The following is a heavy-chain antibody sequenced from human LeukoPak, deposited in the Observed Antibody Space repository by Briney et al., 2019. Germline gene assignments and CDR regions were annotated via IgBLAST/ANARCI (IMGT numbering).Heavy chain of an antibody. V-gene: IGHV3-7*03. J-gene: IGHJ4*02. Sequence: GGSLRLSCAASGFTFSRYWMSWVRQAPGKGLEWVANIKQDGSEKYSMDSEKGRFTISRDNAKNSLYLQLNSLRAEDTAVYYCASHDYGDYASLDYWGQGTLVTVSS. CDR3: ASHDYGDYASLDY. CDR2: IKQDGSEK. D-gene: IGHD4-17*01. CDR1: GFTFSRYW.